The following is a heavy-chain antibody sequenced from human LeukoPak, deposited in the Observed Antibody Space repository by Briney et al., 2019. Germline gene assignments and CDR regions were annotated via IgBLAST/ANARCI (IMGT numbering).Heavy chain of an antibody. V-gene: IGHV4-34*01. D-gene: IGHD2-8*01. CDR2: INHSGST. J-gene: IGHJ5*02. CDR3: ARGGDCTNGVCYTIET. CDR1: GGSFSGYY. Sequence: PSETLSLTCAVYGGSFSGYYWSWIRQPPGKGLEWIGEINHSGSTNYNPSLKSRVTISVDTSKNQFSLKLSSVTAADTAVYYCARGGDCTNGVCYTIETWGQGTLVTVSS.